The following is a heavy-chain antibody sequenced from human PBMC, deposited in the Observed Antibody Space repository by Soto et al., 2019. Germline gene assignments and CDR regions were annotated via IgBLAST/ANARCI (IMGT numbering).Heavy chain of an antibody. V-gene: IGHV3-33*01. CDR1: GFIFSSYG. J-gene: IGHJ6*02. CDR2: INYDGSNK. D-gene: IGHD2-21*01. Sequence: QVSLVESGGGAVQRGRSLRVSCAASGFIFSSYGMHWVRQAPGKGLEWVAFINYDGSNKFYGDAVKGRFTISRDNSKNIVHLQMNNLRGEDTAVYYCARCKQKVMHCGLAVWGQGATVTVSS. CDR3: ARCKQKVMHCGLAV.